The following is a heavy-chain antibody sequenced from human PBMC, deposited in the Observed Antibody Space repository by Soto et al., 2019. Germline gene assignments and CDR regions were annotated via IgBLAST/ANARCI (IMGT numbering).Heavy chain of an antibody. CDR1: GYTLTELS. D-gene: IGHD2-15*01. CDR2: FDPEDGET. J-gene: IGHJ4*02. CDR3: ATALVEMASYYFDY. Sequence: SWKVSGYTLTELSMHWVRQAPGKGLEWMGGFDPEDGETIYAQKFQGRVTMTEDTSTDTAYMELSSLRSEDTAVYYCATALVEMASYYFDYWGQGTLVTVSS. V-gene: IGHV1-24*01.